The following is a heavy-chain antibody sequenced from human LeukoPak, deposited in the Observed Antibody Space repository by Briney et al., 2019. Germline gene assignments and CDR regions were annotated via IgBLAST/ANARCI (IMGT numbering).Heavy chain of an antibody. Sequence: GGSLRLSCAASGFTFTNFWMNWIRRAPGRGLEWVANIRPDGSEKFYVYSVKGRFTISRDNAKNSVYLQMSSLRADDTAVYYCAGRDSARNPWAYWGQGTLVTVST. V-gene: IGHV3-7*01. J-gene: IGHJ4*02. CDR1: GFTFTNFW. CDR2: IRPDGSEK. CDR3: AGRDSARNPWAY. D-gene: IGHD4-11*01.